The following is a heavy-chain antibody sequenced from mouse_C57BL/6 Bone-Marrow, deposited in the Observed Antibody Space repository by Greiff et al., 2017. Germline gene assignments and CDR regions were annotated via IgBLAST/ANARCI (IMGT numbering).Heavy chain of an antibody. V-gene: IGHV5-15*01. J-gene: IGHJ1*03. CDR1: GFTFSDYG. Sequence: EVQVVESGGGLVQPGGSLKLSCAASGFTFSDYGMAWVRQAPRTGPEWVAFISNLAYSIYYADTVTGRFTISRENAKNTLYLEMSSLRSEDTAMYYCARQGVYYGNYVNWYFDVWGTGTTVTVSS. CDR2: ISNLAYSI. CDR3: ARQGVYYGNYVNWYFDV. D-gene: IGHD2-1*01.